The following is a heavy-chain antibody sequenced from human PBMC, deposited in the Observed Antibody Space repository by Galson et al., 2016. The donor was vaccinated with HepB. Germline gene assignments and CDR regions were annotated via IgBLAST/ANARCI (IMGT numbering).Heavy chain of an antibody. CDR3: ARDKSSGYSDAFDM. Sequence: SLRLSCAASGFTLSSYRINWVRQAPGKGLEWVSSISRGGTYKYYAVSVEGRFTISRDNAKNSLYLQMKSLRAEDTAVYFGARDKSSGYSDAFDMWGQGTMVTVSS. D-gene: IGHD3-22*01. CDR2: ISRGGTYK. CDR1: GFTLSSYR. J-gene: IGHJ3*02. V-gene: IGHV3-21*01.